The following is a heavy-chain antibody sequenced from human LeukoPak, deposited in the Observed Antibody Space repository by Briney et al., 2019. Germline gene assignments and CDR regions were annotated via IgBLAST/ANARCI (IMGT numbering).Heavy chain of an antibody. CDR1: GFTVSSNY. CDR2: ISGRSDST. V-gene: IGHV3-53*01. J-gene: IGHJ4*02. D-gene: IGHD6-13*01. Sequence: GGSLRLSCAASGFTVSSNYMSWVRQAPGKGLEWVSVISGRSDSTYYADSVKGRFTISRDNSKNTLYLQMNSLRAEDTAVYYCARGDSSSSSWYHYWGQGTLVTVSS. CDR3: ARGDSSSSSWYHY.